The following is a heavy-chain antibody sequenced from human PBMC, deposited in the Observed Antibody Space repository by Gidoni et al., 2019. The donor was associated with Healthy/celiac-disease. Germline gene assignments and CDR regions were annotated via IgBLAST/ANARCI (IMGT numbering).Heavy chain of an antibody. Sequence: DVQLVESGGGLVQPGRSLRLSCAASGFTFDDYAMHWVRQAPGKGLEWVSGISWNSGSIGYADSVKGRFTISRDNAKNSLYLQMNSLRAEDTALYYCAKIIVATIGALDIWGQGTMVTVSS. D-gene: IGHD5-12*01. CDR3: AKIIVATIGALDI. CDR1: GFTFDDYA. V-gene: IGHV3-9*01. CDR2: ISWNSGSI. J-gene: IGHJ3*02.